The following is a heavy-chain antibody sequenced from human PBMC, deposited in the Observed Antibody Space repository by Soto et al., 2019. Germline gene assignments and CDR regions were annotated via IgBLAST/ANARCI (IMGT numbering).Heavy chain of an antibody. Sequence: PGGALRVSFFASGFSFSIYGMNWVRQAPGKGLEWVALISHDSSIKYYGESVKGRFTISRDNSKNTLSLQMNSLRVDDTAVYFCAKSRIVATINFVYYGMDVWGQGTTVTV. CDR3: AKSRIVATINFVYYGMDV. J-gene: IGHJ6*02. CDR2: ISHDSSIK. CDR1: GFSFSIYG. V-gene: IGHV3-30*18. D-gene: IGHD5-12*01.